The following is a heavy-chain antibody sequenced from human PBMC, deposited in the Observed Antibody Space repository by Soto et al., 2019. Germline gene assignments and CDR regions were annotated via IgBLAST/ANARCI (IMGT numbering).Heavy chain of an antibody. V-gene: IGHV4-59*03. CDR1: GGSITSYH. Sequence: PSETLSLTCIVSGGSITSYHWSWIRQLPEKRLEWIAYTSYTGNTNYNPSFQSRVTISIDTSKNQLSLKMTSMTEDTAVYYCSRVDPSAKSPDYWGQGTLVTVSS. J-gene: IGHJ4*02. D-gene: IGHD2-15*01. CDR3: SRVDPSAKSPDY. CDR2: TSYTGNT.